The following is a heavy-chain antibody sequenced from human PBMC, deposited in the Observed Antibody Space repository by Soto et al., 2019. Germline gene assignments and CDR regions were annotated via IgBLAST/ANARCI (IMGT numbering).Heavy chain of an antibody. CDR3: AAGGGLPRYY. J-gene: IGHJ4*02. Sequence: QLQLQESGSGLVKPSQTLSLTCAVSGGSISSGGYSWSWIRQPPGKGLEWIGDIYHSGSNYYNPSLKSRVNTSVDRSKNQFSLKLSSVTAADTAVYYCAAGGGLPRYYWGQGTLVTVSS. D-gene: IGHD5-12*01. CDR2: IYHSGSN. CDR1: GGSISSGGYS. V-gene: IGHV4-30-2*01.